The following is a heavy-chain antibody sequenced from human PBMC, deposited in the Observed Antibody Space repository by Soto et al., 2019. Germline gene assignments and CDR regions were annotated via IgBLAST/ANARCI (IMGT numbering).Heavy chain of an antibody. Sequence: QLQQWGAGLLKPSETLSLTCVVSGGSFSTYYYNCIRQSPGKGLEWIGEINHSGSNNYSPSLKSRVTMSLATSKNQFSLKLTSVTAADTAVYYCARGGSNDWQVAFDIWGQGTMFTVSS. CDR2: INHSGSN. CDR1: GGSFSTYY. D-gene: IGHD3-9*01. V-gene: IGHV4-34*01. J-gene: IGHJ3*02. CDR3: ARGGSNDWQVAFDI.